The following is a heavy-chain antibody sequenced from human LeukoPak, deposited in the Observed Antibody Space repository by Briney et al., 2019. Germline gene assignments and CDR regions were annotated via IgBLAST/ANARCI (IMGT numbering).Heavy chain of an antibody. CDR3: ATVRVSSWYGILDY. V-gene: IGHV1-24*01. CDR1: GYTLTELS. D-gene: IGHD6-13*01. J-gene: IGHJ4*02. CDR2: FDPEDGET. Sequence: GASVKVSCKVSGYTLTELSLHWVRQAPGKGLAWMGGFDPEDGETIYAQKFQGRVTMTEDTSTDTAYMELSSLRSEDTAVYYCATVRVSSWYGILDYWGQGTLVTVSS.